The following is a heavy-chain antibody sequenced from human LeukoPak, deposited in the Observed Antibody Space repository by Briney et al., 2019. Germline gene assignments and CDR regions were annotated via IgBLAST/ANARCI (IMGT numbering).Heavy chain of an antibody. CDR3: ARGGYYDILTGYETVDAFDI. J-gene: IGHJ3*02. D-gene: IGHD3-9*01. CDR2: ISTYNGHT. Sequence: GASVKVSFKASGYTFTRYTITWVRQAPAQGPEWVGRISTYNGHTNYAQKLQGRVTMTTDTSTSTAYMELRSLRSDDTAVYYCARGGYYDILTGYETVDAFDIWGQGTMVTVSS. V-gene: IGHV1-18*01. CDR1: GYTFTRYT.